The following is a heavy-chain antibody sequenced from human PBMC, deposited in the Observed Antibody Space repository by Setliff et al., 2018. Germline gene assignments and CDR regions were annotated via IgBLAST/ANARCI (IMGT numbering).Heavy chain of an antibody. CDR3: ARGYHYYYMDV. V-gene: IGHV4-59*01. CDR2: IYFSGST. J-gene: IGHJ6*03. CDR1: GGSISSYY. Sequence: KASETLSLTCTVSGGSISSYYWSWVRQPPGKGLEWIGYIYFSGSTDYNPSLKSRVTISVDTSKNQFSLNLSSVTAADTAVYYCARGYHYYYMDVWGKGTTVTVSS. D-gene: IGHD3-16*02.